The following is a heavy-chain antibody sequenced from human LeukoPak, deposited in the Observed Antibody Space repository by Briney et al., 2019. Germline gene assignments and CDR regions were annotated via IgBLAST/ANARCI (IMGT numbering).Heavy chain of an antibody. J-gene: IGHJ4*02. D-gene: IGHD3-16*01. Sequence: ASVKVSCKASGYTFTGYYMHWVRQAPGQGLEWMGWVSGYNGHTNFAQKLQDRVTMTIDTSTSTAYMELRNLRSDDTAVYYCARFLGDVVSLPAAPAGYWGQGTLVTVSS. CDR1: GYTFTGYY. CDR3: ARFLGDVVSLPAAPAGY. CDR2: VSGYNGHT. V-gene: IGHV1-18*01.